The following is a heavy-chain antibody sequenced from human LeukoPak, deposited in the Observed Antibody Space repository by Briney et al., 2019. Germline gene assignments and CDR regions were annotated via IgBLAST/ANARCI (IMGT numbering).Heavy chain of an antibody. J-gene: IGHJ4*02. CDR2: IYTSGST. D-gene: IGHD3-10*01. V-gene: IGHV4-61*02. CDR1: GGSISSGSYY. CDR3: ARDKGGEYFDY. Sequence: SETLSLTCTVSGGSISSGSYYWSWIRQPAGKGLEWIGRIYTSGSTNYNPSLKSRVTISVDTSKNQFSLKLSSVTAADTAVYYCARDKGGEYFDYWGQGTLVTVSS.